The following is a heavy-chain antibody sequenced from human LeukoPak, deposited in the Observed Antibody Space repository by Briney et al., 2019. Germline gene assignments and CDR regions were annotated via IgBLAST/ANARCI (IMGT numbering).Heavy chain of an antibody. J-gene: IGHJ5*02. CDR1: GGSFSGYY. Sequence: SETLSLTCAVYGGSFSGYYWSWIRQPPGKGLEWIGEINHSGSINYNPSLKSRVTISVDTSKNQFSLKLSSVTAADTAVYYCARGGRRRGYSGYEPYNWFDPWGQGTLVTVSS. CDR3: ARGGRRRGYSGYEPYNWFDP. D-gene: IGHD5-12*01. CDR2: INHSGSI. V-gene: IGHV4-34*01.